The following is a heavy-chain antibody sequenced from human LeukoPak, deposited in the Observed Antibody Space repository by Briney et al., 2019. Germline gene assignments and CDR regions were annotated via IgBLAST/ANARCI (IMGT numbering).Heavy chain of an antibody. CDR3: ARGPNSNWSGLDF. CDR1: GFSFSGHW. J-gene: IGHJ4*02. D-gene: IGHD6-6*01. V-gene: IGHV3-74*01. CDR2: ISPTGSTT. Sequence: GGSLRLSCTASGFSFSGHWMHWARQLPGKGLVWVSRISPTGSTTSYADSVKGRFTVFRDNAENTLYLQVNNLRAEDTAVYYCARGPNSNWSGLDFWGQGTLLTVSS.